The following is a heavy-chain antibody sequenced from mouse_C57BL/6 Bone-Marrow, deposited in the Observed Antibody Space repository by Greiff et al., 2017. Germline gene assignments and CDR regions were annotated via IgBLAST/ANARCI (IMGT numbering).Heavy chain of an antibody. D-gene: IGHD2-3*01. CDR1: GYTFTSYG. V-gene: IGHV1-81*01. J-gene: IGHJ2*01. Sequence: VQLQQSGAELARPGASVKLSCKASGYTFTSYGISWVKQRTGQGLEWIGEIYPRSGNTYYNEKFKGKATLTADKSSITAYMELRSLTSEDSAVYFCARLGGYFYFDYWGQGTTLTVSS. CDR3: ARLGGYFYFDY. CDR2: IYPRSGNT.